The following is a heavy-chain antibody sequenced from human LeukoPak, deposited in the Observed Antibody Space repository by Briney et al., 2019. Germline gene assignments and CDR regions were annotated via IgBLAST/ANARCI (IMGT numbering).Heavy chain of an antibody. J-gene: IGHJ4*02. Sequence: ASVKVSCKASGYTFTSYYMHWVRQAPGQGLEWMGIINPSGGSTSYAQKFQGRVTMTRDTSTSTVYMELSSLRSEDTAVYYCARGTGVYYDILTGQHFDYWGQGTLVTVSS. D-gene: IGHD3-9*01. V-gene: IGHV1-46*01. CDR2: INPSGGST. CDR3: ARGTGVYYDILTGQHFDY. CDR1: GYTFTSYY.